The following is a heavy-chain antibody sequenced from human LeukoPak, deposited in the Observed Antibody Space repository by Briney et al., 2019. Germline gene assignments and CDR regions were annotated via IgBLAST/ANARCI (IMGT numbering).Heavy chain of an antibody. CDR1: GGSISSYY. CDR2: IYYSGSN. Sequence: SETLSLSCTVSGGSISSYYWSWIRQPPGKGLEWIGDIYYSGSNNYNPSLKSRVTISVDTSKNQFSLKLSSLTAADTAVYYCARGRSNGIDRLGQGTTVTVSS. V-gene: IGHV4-59*01. J-gene: IGHJ6*02. CDR3: ARGRSNGIDR. D-gene: IGHD5/OR15-5a*01.